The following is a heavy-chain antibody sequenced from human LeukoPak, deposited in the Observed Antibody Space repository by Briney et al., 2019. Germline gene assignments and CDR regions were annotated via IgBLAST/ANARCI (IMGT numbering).Heavy chain of an antibody. Sequence: GGSLRLSCAASGFNFGTYAMGWVRQAPGKGLEWISGIRGSGTNQYYADSVKGRFTISRDNSKNTLYLQMNSLRAEDTAVYYCAKDLGDLDYWGQGTLVTVSS. CDR1: GFNFGTYA. J-gene: IGHJ4*02. V-gene: IGHV3-23*01. CDR2: IRGSGTNQ. D-gene: IGHD3-10*01. CDR3: AKDLGDLDY.